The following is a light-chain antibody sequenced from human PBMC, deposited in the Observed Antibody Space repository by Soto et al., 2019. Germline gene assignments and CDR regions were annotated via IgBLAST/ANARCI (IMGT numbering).Light chain of an antibody. CDR3: VSFTPPSTHV. CDR2: EVN. Sequence: QSALTQPASLSGSPGQSITSSCTGTSSDIGAYDYVSWFQQHPGKAPKLMISEVNNRPSGVSNRFSGSKSGNTAYLTISGLQVEDEAEYFCVSFTPPSTHVFRTGTKVTVL. CDR1: SSDIGAYDY. V-gene: IGLV2-14*01. J-gene: IGLJ1*01.